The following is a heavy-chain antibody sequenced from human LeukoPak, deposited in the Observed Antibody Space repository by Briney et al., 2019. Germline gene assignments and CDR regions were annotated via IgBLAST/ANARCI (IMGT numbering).Heavy chain of an antibody. D-gene: IGHD2-2*01. CDR1: GFTFSKFA. J-gene: IGHJ4*02. CDR3: VXESPYCTSSSCRFYYFDS. Sequence: PGGSLRLSCAASGFTFSKFAMSWVRQAPGKGLEWVSAVYPSGAYTYYADSVKGRFTVSRDNAKDALYLQMNSLRVDDTAVYYCVXESPYCTSSSCRFYYFDSWGQGTLVTVSS. V-gene: IGHV3-23*01. CDR2: VYPSGAYT.